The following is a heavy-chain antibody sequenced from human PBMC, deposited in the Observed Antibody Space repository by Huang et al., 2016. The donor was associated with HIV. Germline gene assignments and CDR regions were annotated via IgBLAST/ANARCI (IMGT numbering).Heavy chain of an antibody. D-gene: IGHD3-10*01. CDR1: GGSIRSSDYH. Sequence: QLLLQESGPGLVKPSEALALTCAVSGGSIRSSDYHWGWIRQPPGKGLEWIGSIYYKVRTTERPSLKSRATIAVDTSKNLFFLNLTSMTAADTAVYYCARHREGPVAYYSGWGSHLNYMDVWGRGRTVVVSS. V-gene: IGHV4-39*01. CDR2: IYYKVRT. CDR3: ARHREGPVAYYSGWGSHLNYMDV. J-gene: IGHJ6*03.